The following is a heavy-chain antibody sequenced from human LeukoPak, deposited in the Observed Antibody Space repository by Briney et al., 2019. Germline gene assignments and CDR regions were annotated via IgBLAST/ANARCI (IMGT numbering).Heavy chain of an antibody. J-gene: IGHJ4*02. CDR2: IYYSGST. V-gene: IGHV4-59*11. D-gene: IGHD5-18*01. CDR3: ARGIQLWPKD. CDR1: GGSISSHY. Sequence: SETLSLTCTVSGGSISSHYWSWIRQPPGKGLEWMGYIYYSGSTNYNPSLKSRVTISVDTSKNQFSLKLSSVTAADTAVYYCARGIQLWPKDWGQGTLVTVSS.